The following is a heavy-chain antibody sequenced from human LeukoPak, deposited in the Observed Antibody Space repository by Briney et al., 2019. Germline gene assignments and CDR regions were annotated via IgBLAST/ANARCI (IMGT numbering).Heavy chain of an antibody. J-gene: IGHJ4*02. CDR3: ARVGGSDSTGHYSVDY. CDR2: LHHSGIT. Sequence: SETLSLTCAVSGYSITTVYWWGWIRQNPGRGLEWIGSLHHSGITSYNPSLKSRVTISVDTSKNQFSLRLTSVTAADTAVYYCARVGGSDSTGHYSVDYWGQGTLVTVSS. CDR1: GYSITTVYW. V-gene: IGHV4-38-2*01. D-gene: IGHD3-22*01.